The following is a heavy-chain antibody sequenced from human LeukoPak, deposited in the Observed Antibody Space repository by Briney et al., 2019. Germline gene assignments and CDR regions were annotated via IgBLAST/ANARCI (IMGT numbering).Heavy chain of an antibody. CDR3: ARGHYYDSRSPWDY. CDR1: GGSISSYY. CDR2: IYYTGST. J-gene: IGHJ4*02. D-gene: IGHD3-22*01. V-gene: IGHV4-59*01. Sequence: PSETLSLTCTVSGGSISSYYWSWIRQPSGKGLEWIGYIYYTGSTNYNPSLKSRVTISVDTSKNQFSLNLSSVTAADTAVYYCARGHYYDSRSPWDYWGQGTLVTVSS.